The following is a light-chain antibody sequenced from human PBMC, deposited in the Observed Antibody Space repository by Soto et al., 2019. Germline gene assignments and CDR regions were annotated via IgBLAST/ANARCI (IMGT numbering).Light chain of an antibody. Sequence: QSALTQPPSASGSPGQSVTISCIGTSSDVGGYNYVSWYQQHPGKAPKLMIYEVSKRPSGVPDRFSGSKSGNTASLTVSGLQAEDEADYYSNSYAASNNLGVFGGGTKLTVL. CDR2: EVS. CDR1: SSDVGGYNY. J-gene: IGLJ2*01. V-gene: IGLV2-8*01. CDR3: NSYAASNNLGV.